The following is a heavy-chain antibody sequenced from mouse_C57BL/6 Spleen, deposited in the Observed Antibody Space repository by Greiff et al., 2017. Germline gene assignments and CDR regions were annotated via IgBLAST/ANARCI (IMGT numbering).Heavy chain of an antibody. CDR3: ARGDYYGSSYGYYAMDY. CDR1: GFTFSDYY. CDR2: INYDGSST. D-gene: IGHD1-1*01. V-gene: IGHV5-16*01. Sequence: EVQVVESEGGLVQPGSSMKLSCTASGFTFSDYYMAWVRQVPEKGLEWVANINYDGSSTYYLDSLKSRFIISRDNAKNILYLQMSSLKSEDTATYYWARGDYYGSSYGYYAMDYWGQGTSVTVSS. J-gene: IGHJ4*01.